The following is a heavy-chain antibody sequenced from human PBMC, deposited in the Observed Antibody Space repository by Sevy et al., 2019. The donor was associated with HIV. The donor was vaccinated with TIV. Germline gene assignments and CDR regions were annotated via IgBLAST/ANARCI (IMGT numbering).Heavy chain of an antibody. CDR1: GFQFDEYA. V-gene: IGHV3-9*01. D-gene: IGHD3-16*01. Sequence: GGSLRLSCATSGFQFDEYAMHWVRQVPGKGLEWVSGISWNSWNSDSIGYADSVKGRFTISRDNAKNSLYLQMNSLRPEDTALYYCAKEVDENPFYYDRKQDNYGMDVWGQGTTVTVSS. J-gene: IGHJ6*02. CDR2: ISWNSWNSDSI. CDR3: AKEVDENPFYYDRKQDNYGMDV.